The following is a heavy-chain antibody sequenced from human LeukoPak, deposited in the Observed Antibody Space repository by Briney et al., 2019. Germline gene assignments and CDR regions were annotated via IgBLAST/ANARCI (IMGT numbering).Heavy chain of an antibody. CDR3: ARVTAQLLPNDAFDI. CDR2: ISSSSLYI. V-gene: IGHV3-21*01. D-gene: IGHD2-2*01. J-gene: IGHJ3*02. CDR1: GFTLSTCS. Sequence: PGGSLRLSCAASGFTLSTCSLNWVRQAPGKGLEWVSSISSSSLYIYYADSVKGRFTISRDNAKNSLFLQMNSLRAEDTAVYYCARVTAQLLPNDAFDIWGQGTMVTVSS.